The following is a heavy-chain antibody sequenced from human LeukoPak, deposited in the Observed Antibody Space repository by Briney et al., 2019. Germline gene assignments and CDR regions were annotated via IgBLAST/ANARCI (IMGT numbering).Heavy chain of an antibody. Sequence: GGSLRLSCAASGCTFSSYAMNWVRQAPGKGLEWVSFISGSGDTTYYADSVKGRFTISRDNSKNTLYLQMNSLRAEDTAVYYCAKSRGESRGASNYWGQGTLVTVSS. CDR3: AKSRGESRGASNY. J-gene: IGHJ4*02. CDR1: GCTFSSYA. D-gene: IGHD1-26*01. CDR2: ISGSGDTT. V-gene: IGHV3-23*01.